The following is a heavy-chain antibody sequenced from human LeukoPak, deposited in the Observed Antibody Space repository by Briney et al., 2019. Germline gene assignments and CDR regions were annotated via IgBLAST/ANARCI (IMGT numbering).Heavy chain of an antibody. CDR3: ARGGDDTSGYFVTY. CDR1: GYTFTTYY. CDR2: INPSGAGT. Sequence: ASLNVSCTASGYTFTTYYIHWVRQAPGQGLEWMGIINPSGAGTSYAQKFQGRVTMTRDTSTSTVYMELSSLKSDDTAVYYCARGGDDTSGYFVTYWGQGTLVTVSS. D-gene: IGHD3-22*01. J-gene: IGHJ4*02. V-gene: IGHV1-46*01.